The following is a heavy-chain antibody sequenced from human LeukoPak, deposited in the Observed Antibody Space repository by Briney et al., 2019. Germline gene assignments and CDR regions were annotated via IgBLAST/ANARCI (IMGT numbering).Heavy chain of an antibody. D-gene: IGHD6-6*01. CDR3: ARGGSSFDY. V-gene: IGHV1-46*01. CDR1: GYTFTSYY. Sequence: ASVKVSCKASGYTFTSYYIHWVRQAPGQGLEWMGMINPSGGSTSYAQKFQGRVTMTRDMSTSTVYMELSSLRAEDTAVYYCARGGSSFDYWGQGTLVTVSS. CDR2: INPSGGST. J-gene: IGHJ4*02.